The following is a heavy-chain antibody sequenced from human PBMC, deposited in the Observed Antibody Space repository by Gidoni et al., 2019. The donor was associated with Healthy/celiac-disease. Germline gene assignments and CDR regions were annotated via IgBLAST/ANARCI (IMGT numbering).Heavy chain of an antibody. V-gene: IGHV1-69*06. Sequence: QVQLVQSGAEVKKPGSSVKVSCKASGGTFSSYAISWVRQAPGQGLEWMGGIIPIFGTANYAQKFQGRVTITADKSTSTAYMELSSLRSEDTAVYYCARSPGCSSTSCYSRYYFDYWGQGTLVTVSS. CDR1: GGTFSSYA. J-gene: IGHJ4*02. CDR2: IIPIFGTA. D-gene: IGHD2-2*01. CDR3: ARSPGCSSTSCYSRYYFDY.